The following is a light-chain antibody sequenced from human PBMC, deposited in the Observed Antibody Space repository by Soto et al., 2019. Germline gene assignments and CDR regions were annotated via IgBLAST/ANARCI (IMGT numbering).Light chain of an antibody. CDR2: AAS. V-gene: IGKV1-6*01. CDR3: QRYNNWPS. CDR1: QGIRND. Sequence: AIQMTQSPSSVSASVRDRVTITCRASQGIRNDLGWYQQKPGKAPKLLIYAASSLQSGVPSRFSGSGSGTDFTLTISSLQSEDFAVYYCQRYNNWPSSGPGTKVDNK. J-gene: IGKJ3*01.